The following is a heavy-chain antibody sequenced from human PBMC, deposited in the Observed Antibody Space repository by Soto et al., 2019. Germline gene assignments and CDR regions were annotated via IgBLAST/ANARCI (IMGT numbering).Heavy chain of an antibody. V-gene: IGHV3-48*02. J-gene: IGHJ4*01. CDR2: ISGSSSPI. Sequence: EVQLVESGGGLVQPGGSLILSCGASGFTFSNYGMIWVRQAPGKGLEWVSYISGSSSPIFYADSVKGRFTISRDNAKNSLFLEMNSLREDDTAGYYSAKIVAVEFWGHGTLVNVSS. CDR3: AKIVAVEF. CDR1: GFTFSNYG. D-gene: IGHD2-21*01.